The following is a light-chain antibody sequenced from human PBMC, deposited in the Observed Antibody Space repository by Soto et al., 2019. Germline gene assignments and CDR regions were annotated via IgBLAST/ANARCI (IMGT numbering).Light chain of an antibody. Sequence: QSALTQPASVSGSPGQSITNSCTGTSSDVGGYNYVSWYQQHPGKAPKVMIYEVSNRPSGVSNRFSGSKSGNTASLTISGLQAEDEADYYCSSYTSSSTLYVFGTGTKLTVL. CDR1: SSDVGGYNY. V-gene: IGLV2-14*01. CDR2: EVS. CDR3: SSYTSSSTLYV. J-gene: IGLJ1*01.